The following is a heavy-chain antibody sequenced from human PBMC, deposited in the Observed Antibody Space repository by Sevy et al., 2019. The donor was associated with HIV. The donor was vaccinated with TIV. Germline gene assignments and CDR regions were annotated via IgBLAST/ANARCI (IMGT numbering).Heavy chain of an antibody. V-gene: IGHV4-59*01. CDR3: ARDYIYALDV. CDR2: IYYSGST. CDR1: GGSISSYY. Sequence: SETLSLTCTVSGGSISSYYWSWIRQPPGKGLEWIGYIYYSGSTNYNPSLKSRVTISVDTSKNQFSLKLSSVTAADTAVYYCARDYIYALDVWGQGTTVTVSS. J-gene: IGHJ6*02.